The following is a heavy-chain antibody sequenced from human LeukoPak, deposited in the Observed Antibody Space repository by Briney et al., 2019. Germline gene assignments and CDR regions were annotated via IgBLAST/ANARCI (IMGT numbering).Heavy chain of an antibody. D-gene: IGHD2/OR15-2a*01. CDR2: VDVHGQGT. CDR1: GFTFSSYW. V-gene: IGHV3-74*01. J-gene: IGHJ5*02. Sequence: GGSLRLSCAASGFTFSSYWMHWVRQAPGKGPVWVSRVDVHGQGTAYADSVKGRFTISRDNAKNTLSLQMNSLSAEDTAVYYCARSNYDRTTFYYHLDLWGQGTLVTVSS. CDR3: ARSNYDRTTFYYHLDL.